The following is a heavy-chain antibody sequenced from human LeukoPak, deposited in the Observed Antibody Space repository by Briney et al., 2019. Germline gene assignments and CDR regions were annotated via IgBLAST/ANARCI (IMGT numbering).Heavy chain of an antibody. CDR3: ARGQYISSWYDDY. Sequence: SETLSLTCAVYGGSFSGYYCSWIRQPPGKGLEWIGEINHSGSTNYNPSLKSRVTISVDTSKNQFSLKLSSVTAADTAVYYCARGQYISSWYDDYWGQGTLVTVSS. V-gene: IGHV4-34*01. J-gene: IGHJ4*02. CDR1: GGSFSGYY. CDR2: INHSGST. D-gene: IGHD6-13*01.